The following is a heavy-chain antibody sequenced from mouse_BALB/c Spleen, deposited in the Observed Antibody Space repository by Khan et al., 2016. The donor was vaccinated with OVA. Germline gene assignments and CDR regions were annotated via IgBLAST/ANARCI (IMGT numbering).Heavy chain of an antibody. V-gene: IGHV3-2*02. D-gene: IGHD2-3*01. J-gene: IGHJ4*01. CDR3: ARDGSRYNYAMDY. Sequence: EVKLEVSGPGLVKPSQSLSLTCTVTGYSITSDYAWNWIRQFPGNKLEWMDYISSSGSTNYNPALKSRISITRDTSKNQFFLQLNSVTTEDTATYYCARDGSRYNYAMDYWGQGTSVTVSS. CDR2: ISSSGST. CDR1: GYSITSDYA.